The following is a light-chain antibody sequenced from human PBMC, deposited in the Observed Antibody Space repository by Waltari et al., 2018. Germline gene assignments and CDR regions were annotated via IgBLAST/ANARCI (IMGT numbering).Light chain of an antibody. Sequence: QSALTQPPSASGSPGQSVTISCTGTGGDIGGYNYVSWYQQHPGKAPKLMIYEVTKRPSGVPDRFSGSKSGNTASLTVSGLQAEDEAYYYCSSYADNKGVFGGGTKLTVL. CDR1: GGDIGGYNY. CDR2: EVT. V-gene: IGLV2-8*01. CDR3: SSYADNKGV. J-gene: IGLJ2*01.